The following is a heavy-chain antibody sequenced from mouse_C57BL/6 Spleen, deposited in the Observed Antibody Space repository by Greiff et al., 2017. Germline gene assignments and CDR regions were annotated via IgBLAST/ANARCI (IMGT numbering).Heavy chain of an antibody. CDR3: ARKGFYYYGSSLYYAMDY. V-gene: IGHV2-9-1*01. CDR2: IWTGGGT. J-gene: IGHJ4*01. Sequence: VKLMESGPGLVAPSQSLSITCTVSGFSLTSYAISWVRQPPGKGLEWLGVIWTGGGTNYNSALKSRLSISKDNSKSQVFLKMNSLQTDDTARYYCARKGFYYYGSSLYYAMDYWGQGTSVTVSS. CDR1: GFSLTSYA. D-gene: IGHD1-1*01.